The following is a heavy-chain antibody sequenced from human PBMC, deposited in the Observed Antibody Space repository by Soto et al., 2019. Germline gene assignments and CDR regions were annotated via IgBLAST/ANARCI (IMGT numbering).Heavy chain of an antibody. CDR2: ISHSGIT. V-gene: IGHV4-4*02. CDR1: GGSITSANW. Sequence: SETLSLTCAVSGGSITSANWWTWVRQPPGGGLEWIGEISHSGITNYKASLKSRVTMSVDKTKNDVSLKLTSVTAADTAVYYCARVLRGWFDPWGQGTPVTAPQ. J-gene: IGHJ5*02. CDR3: ARVLRGWFDP.